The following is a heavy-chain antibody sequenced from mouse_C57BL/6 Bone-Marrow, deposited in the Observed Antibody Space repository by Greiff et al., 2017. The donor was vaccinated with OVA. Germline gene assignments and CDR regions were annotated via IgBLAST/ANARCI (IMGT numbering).Heavy chain of an antibody. Sequence: VQLQQSGAELVRPGASVKLSCTASGFNIKDDYMHWVKQRPEQGLEWIGWIDPENGDTEYASKFQGKATITADTSSNTAYLQHSSLTSEDTAVYYCTTRGGGVYYAMDYWGQGTSVTVSS. CDR3: TTRGGGVYYAMDY. CDR2: IDPENGDT. CDR1: GFNIKDDY. J-gene: IGHJ4*01. V-gene: IGHV14-4*01.